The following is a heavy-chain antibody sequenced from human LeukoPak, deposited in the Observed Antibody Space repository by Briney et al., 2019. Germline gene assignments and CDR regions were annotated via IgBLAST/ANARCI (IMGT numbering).Heavy chain of an antibody. CDR2: TYYRSRWYN. V-gene: IGHV6-1*01. CDR3: ARSSGDLDY. Sequence: SQTLSLTCATSGDSVSSNSAAWTWIRQSPSRGLEWLGRTYYRSRWYNEYEVSVRSRITISPDTSKNQVYLQLNFVTPEDTAVYYCARSSGDLDYWGQGTLVTVSS. J-gene: IGHJ4*02. CDR1: GDSVSSNSAA. D-gene: IGHD1-26*01.